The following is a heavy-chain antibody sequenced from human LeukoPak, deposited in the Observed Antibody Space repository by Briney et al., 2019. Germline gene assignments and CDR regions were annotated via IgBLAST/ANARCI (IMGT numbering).Heavy chain of an antibody. D-gene: IGHD2-2*01. CDR3: ARGGGDFIVVVPAAQGEVWFDP. CDR2: IIPILGIA. CDR1: GGTFSSYT. J-gene: IGHJ5*02. V-gene: IGHV1-69*02. Sequence: GASVKVSSKASGGTFSSYTISWVRQAPGQGLEWMGRIIPILGIANYAQKFQGRVTITADKSTSTAYMELSSLRSEDTAVYYCARGGGDFIVVVPAAQGEVWFDPWGQGTLVTVSS.